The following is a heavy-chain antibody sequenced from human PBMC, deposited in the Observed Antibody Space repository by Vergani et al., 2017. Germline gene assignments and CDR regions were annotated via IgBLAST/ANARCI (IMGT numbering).Heavy chain of an antibody. V-gene: IGHV4-30-4*01. CDR1: GGSISSGDYY. Sequence: QVQLQESGPGLVKPSQTLSLTCTVSGGSISSGDYYWSWIRQPPGKGLEWIGYIYYSGSTYYNPSLKSRVTIAVDTSKNQFALKLSSVTAADTAVYYGAREGAAGSEDKNYWGQGSLVTVSS. CDR2: IYYSGST. J-gene: IGHJ4*02. D-gene: IGHD1-26*01. CDR3: AREGAAGSEDKNY.